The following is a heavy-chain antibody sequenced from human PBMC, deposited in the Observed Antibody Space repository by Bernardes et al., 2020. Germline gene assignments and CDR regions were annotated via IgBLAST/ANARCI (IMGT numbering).Heavy chain of an antibody. V-gene: IGHV4-59*01. CDR2: IYYSGST. CDR1: GGSISSYY. D-gene: IGHD3-16*01. Sequence: SETLSLTCTVSGGSISSYYWSWIRQPPGKGLEWIGYIYYSGSTNYNPSLKSRVTISVDTSKNQFSLKLSSVTAADTAVYYCAREVRGFMREYAFDIWGQGTMVTVSS. J-gene: IGHJ3*02. CDR3: AREVRGFMREYAFDI.